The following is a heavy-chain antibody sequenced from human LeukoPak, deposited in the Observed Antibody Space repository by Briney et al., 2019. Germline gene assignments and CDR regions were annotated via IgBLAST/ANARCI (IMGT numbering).Heavy chain of an antibody. J-gene: IGHJ3*02. Sequence: ASVKVSCKASGYTFTGYYIHWVRQAPGQGLEWIGRINPNNGGTNYAQKFQGRVTMTRDMSMSTAYMELSRLRSDDTAVYYCAGEDNSSGYRPFDIWGQGTMVTVPS. D-gene: IGHD3-22*01. V-gene: IGHV1-2*06. CDR3: AGEDNSSGYRPFDI. CDR2: INPNNGGT. CDR1: GYTFTGYY.